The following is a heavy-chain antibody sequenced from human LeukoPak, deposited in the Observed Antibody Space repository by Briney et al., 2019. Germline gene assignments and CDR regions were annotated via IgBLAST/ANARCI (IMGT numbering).Heavy chain of an antibody. CDR1: GGSVNSFY. CDR3: ARVSVSGTYDY. V-gene: IGHV4-4*07. D-gene: IGHD1-26*01. CDR2: IYSSGST. J-gene: IGHJ4*02. Sequence: SETLSLTCTVSGGSVNSFYWTWIRQPGGKGLEWIGRIYSSGSTNYNPSLKNRVTMSVDTSKNQFSLKLTPVTAADTAVYYCARVSVSGTYDYWGQGTLVTVSS.